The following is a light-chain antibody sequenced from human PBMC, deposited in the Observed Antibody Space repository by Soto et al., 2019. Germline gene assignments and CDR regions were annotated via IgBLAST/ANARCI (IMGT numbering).Light chain of an antibody. Sequence: DIVMTQSPDSLAVSLGERATINCKSSQSVLHSSHNENYLVWYQQKPGQPPKLLIYWASTRESGVPVRFSGSGSGTDLTLTISSLQAEDVAVYYCQQYYSTPYTFGQGTKLEIK. J-gene: IGKJ2*01. CDR1: QSVLHSSHNENY. CDR2: WAS. V-gene: IGKV4-1*01. CDR3: QQYYSTPYT.